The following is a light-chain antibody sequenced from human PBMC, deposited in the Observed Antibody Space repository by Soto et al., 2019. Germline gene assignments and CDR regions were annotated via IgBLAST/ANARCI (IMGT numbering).Light chain of an antibody. Sequence: DIVLTQSSATLSVSPGERATLSCRASQGVSTSYLAWYQQKPGHAPRLLISGASSRASGIPDRFSGSGSGTDFTLTISRLEPEDFAVYYCQQFGSSPYTFGQGTKVEIK. V-gene: IGKV3-20*01. CDR2: GAS. CDR3: QQFGSSPYT. CDR1: QGVSTSY. J-gene: IGKJ2*01.